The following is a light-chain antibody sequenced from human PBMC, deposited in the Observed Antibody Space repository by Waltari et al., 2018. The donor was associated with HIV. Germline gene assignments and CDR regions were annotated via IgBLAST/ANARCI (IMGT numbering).Light chain of an antibody. CDR3: GAGHGSGNNFVYV. V-gene: IGLV9-49*03. CDR2: VGTGGIVG. CDR1: SGYSDYK. Sequence: QPVLTQPPSTSASLGASVTLTCTLNSGYSDYKVDWYQQRPGKGAQFERRVGTGGIVGSKGDGIPDRLSVLGSGLNLFLTIKNIQEEDESDYHCGAGHGSGNNFVYVFGTGTRVTVL. J-gene: IGLJ1*01.